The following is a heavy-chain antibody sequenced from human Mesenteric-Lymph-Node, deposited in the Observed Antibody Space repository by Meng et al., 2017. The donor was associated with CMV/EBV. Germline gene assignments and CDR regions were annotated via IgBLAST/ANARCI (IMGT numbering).Heavy chain of an antibody. CDR2: IYYSGST. CDR1: GGSISSSSYY. V-gene: IGHV4-39*07. Sequence: GSLRLSCTVSGGSISSSSYYWGWIRQPPGKGLEWIGSIYYSGSTYYNPSLKSRVTISVDTSKNQFSLKLSSVTAADTAVYYCARRYCSSTSCYTGGYFQHWGQGTTVTVSS. CDR3: ARRYCSSTSCYTGGYFQH. J-gene: IGHJ1*01. D-gene: IGHD2-2*02.